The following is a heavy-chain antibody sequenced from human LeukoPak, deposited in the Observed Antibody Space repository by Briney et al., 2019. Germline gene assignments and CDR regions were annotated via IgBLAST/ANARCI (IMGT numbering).Heavy chain of an antibody. D-gene: IGHD2-2*01. Sequence: ASVKVSCKASGGTFSSYAISWVRQAPGQGLEWMGGIIPIFGTANYAQKFQGRVTITADESTSTAYMELSSLRSEDTAVYYRARTYCSSTSCYLYNWFDPWGQGTLVTVSS. V-gene: IGHV1-69*01. CDR1: GGTFSSYA. J-gene: IGHJ5*02. CDR3: ARTYCSSTSCYLYNWFDP. CDR2: IIPIFGTA.